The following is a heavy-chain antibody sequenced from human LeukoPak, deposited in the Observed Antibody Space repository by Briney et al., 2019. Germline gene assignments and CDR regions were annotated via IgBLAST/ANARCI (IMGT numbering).Heavy chain of an antibody. CDR2: IYYSGST. CDR1: GGSISSSSYY. J-gene: IGHJ4*02. CDR3: AKVLRGYRSDYF. V-gene: IGHV4-39*07. D-gene: IGHD5-18*01. Sequence: SETLSLTCTVSGGSISSSSYYWGWIRQPPGKGLEWIGSIYYSGSTYYNPSLKSRVTISVDTSKNQFSLKLSSVTAADTAVYYCAKVLRGYRSDYFWGQGTLVTVSS.